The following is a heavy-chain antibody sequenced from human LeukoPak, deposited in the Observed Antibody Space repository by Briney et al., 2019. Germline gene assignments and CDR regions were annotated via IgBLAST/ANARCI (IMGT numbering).Heavy chain of an antibody. CDR1: EYTFTNYY. Sequence: GASVRVSCKAFEYTFTNYYMHWVRQAPGQGLEWMGLINPSGGSTSYSQNFQGRVAMTRDTSTSTVYMDLSSLRSEDTAVYYCARGPFADYGDYGHSFDYWGQGTLVTVAS. CDR3: ARGPFADYGDYGHSFDY. J-gene: IGHJ4*02. V-gene: IGHV1-46*01. D-gene: IGHD4-17*01. CDR2: INPSGGST.